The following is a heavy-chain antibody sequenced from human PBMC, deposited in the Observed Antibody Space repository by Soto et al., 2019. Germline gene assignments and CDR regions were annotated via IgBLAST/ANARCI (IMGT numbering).Heavy chain of an antibody. J-gene: IGHJ5*02. CDR2: ISSSSSTI. CDR3: ARGQLERLVFGLEGDNWFDP. D-gene: IGHD1-1*01. CDR1: GFTFSSYS. V-gene: IGHV3-48*02. Sequence: GGSLGLSCAASGFTFSSYSMNWVRQAPGKGLEWVSYISSSSSTIYYADSVKGRFTMSRDNAKNSLYLQMNSLRDEDTAVYYCARGQLERLVFGLEGDNWFDPWGQGTLVTVSS.